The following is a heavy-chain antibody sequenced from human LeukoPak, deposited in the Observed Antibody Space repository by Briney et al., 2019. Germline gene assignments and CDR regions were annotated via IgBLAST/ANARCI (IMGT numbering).Heavy chain of an antibody. V-gene: IGHV4-59*01. CDR1: GGSISSYY. CDR3: ARGSVTTHP. J-gene: IGHJ5*02. D-gene: IGHD4-17*01. CDR2: IYYSGST. Sequence: SETPSLTCTVSGGSISSYYWSWIRQPPGKGLEWIGYIYYSGSTNYNPSLKSRVTISVDTSKNQFSLKLSSVTAADTAVYYCARGSVTTHPWGQGTLVTVSS.